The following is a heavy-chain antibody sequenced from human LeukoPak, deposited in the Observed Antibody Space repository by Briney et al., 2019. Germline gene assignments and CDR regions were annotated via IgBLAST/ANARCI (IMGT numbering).Heavy chain of an antibody. CDR3: ARVIVVVPAAIGWFDP. Sequence: SVKVSCKASGGTFISYAISWVRQAPGQGLEWMGGIIPIFGTANYAQKFQGRVTITADESTSTAYMELSSLRSEDTAVYYCARVIVVVPAAIGWFDPWGQGTLVTVSS. CDR2: IIPIFGTA. D-gene: IGHD2-2*02. CDR1: GGTFISYA. V-gene: IGHV1-69*01. J-gene: IGHJ5*02.